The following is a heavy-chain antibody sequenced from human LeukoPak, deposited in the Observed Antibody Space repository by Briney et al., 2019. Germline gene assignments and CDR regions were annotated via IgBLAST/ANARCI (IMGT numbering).Heavy chain of an antibody. V-gene: IGHV4-31*03. CDR3: ATIAAAGTGAFDY. CDR2: IYYSGST. CDR1: GGSISSGGYY. J-gene: IGHJ4*02. D-gene: IGHD6-13*01. Sequence: SQTLSLTCTVSGGSISSGGYYWSWIRQHPGKGLEWIGYIYYSGSTYYNPSLKSRVTISVDTSKNQFSLKLSSVTAADTAVYYCATIAAAGTGAFDYWGQGTLATVSS.